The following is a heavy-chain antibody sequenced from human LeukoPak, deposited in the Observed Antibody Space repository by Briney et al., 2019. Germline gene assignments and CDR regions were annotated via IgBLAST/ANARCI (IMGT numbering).Heavy chain of an antibody. J-gene: IGHJ4*02. Sequence: SETLSLTCRVSGASVSNYYWSWIRQSPGTGLEWIGFFHYSGSTNYNPSLNSRVTTSIDTSMNQLSLTLVSVTAADTAVYFCARHHDGGPKLRLDFWGLGVLVTVSS. D-gene: IGHD2-15*01. V-gene: IGHV4-59*08. CDR1: GASVSNYY. CDR2: FHYSGST. CDR3: ARHHDGGPKLRLDF.